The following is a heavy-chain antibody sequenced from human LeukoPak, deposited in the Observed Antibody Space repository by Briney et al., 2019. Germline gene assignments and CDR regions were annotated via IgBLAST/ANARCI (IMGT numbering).Heavy chain of an antibody. V-gene: IGHV1-18*01. CDR1: GYTFSSYG. D-gene: IGHD2-2*01. CDR3: ARSPHILVVPTAFSS. CDR2: ISAYNGDT. J-gene: IGHJ4*02. Sequence: ASVKVSCKASGYTFSSYGISWVRQAPGQGLEWMGWISAYNGDTSYAHKFQGRVTMTTDTSTTTAYMELRSLRSDDTAVYYCARSPHILVVPTAFSSWGQGTLVTVSS.